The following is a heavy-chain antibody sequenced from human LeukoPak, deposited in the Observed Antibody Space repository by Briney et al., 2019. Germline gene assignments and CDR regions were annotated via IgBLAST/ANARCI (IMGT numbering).Heavy chain of an antibody. Sequence: GGSLRLSCAASGFTFSSYSMNWVRQAPGKGLEWVSSISSSSSYIYYADSVKGRFTISRDNAKNSLYLQMNSLRAEDTAVYYCAGGVRNCSSTSCYGLFDYWGQGTLVTVSS. CDR2: ISSSSSYI. D-gene: IGHD2-2*01. J-gene: IGHJ4*02. V-gene: IGHV3-21*01. CDR3: AGGVRNCSSTSCYGLFDY. CDR1: GFTFSSYS.